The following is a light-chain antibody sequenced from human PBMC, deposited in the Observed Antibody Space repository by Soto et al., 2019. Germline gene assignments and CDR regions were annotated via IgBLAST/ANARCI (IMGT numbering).Light chain of an antibody. CDR1: SSNIGNNF. Sequence: QSALTHPPSVSAAPGQKVTISCSGSSSNIGNNFVTWYQQLPGTAPKLLIDDNNKRPSGIPDRFSGSQSGTSATLGITGLQTGEEALYYCGSSDSSLTYGFGTGPKVTVL. CDR3: GSSDSSLTYG. CDR2: DNN. V-gene: IGLV1-51*01. J-gene: IGLJ1*01.